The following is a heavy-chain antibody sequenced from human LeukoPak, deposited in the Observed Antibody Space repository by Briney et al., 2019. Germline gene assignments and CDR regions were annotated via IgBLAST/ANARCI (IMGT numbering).Heavy chain of an antibody. J-gene: IGHJ4*02. Sequence: PGGSLRLSCAASGFTFSSYAMHWVRQAPGKGLEWVSSISSSSSYIYYADSVKGRFTISRDNAKNSLYLQMNSLRAEDTAVYYCARDSYYYDSSGPQIWGQGTLVTVSS. D-gene: IGHD3-22*01. CDR3: ARDSYYYDSSGPQI. CDR1: GFTFSSYA. CDR2: ISSSSSYI. V-gene: IGHV3-21*01.